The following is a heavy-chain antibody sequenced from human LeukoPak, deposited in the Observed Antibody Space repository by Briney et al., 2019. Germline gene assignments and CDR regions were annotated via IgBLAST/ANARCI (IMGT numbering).Heavy chain of an antibody. CDR1: GGSISSGSYY. J-gene: IGHJ4*02. D-gene: IGHD5-24*01. V-gene: IGHV4-61*02. Sequence: SETLSLTCTVSGGSISSGSYYWSWIRQPAGKGLEWIGRIYTSGSTYYNPSLKSRVTISVDTSKNQFSLKLSSVTAADTAVYYCASHGDGYNLRFDYWGQGTLVTVSS. CDR2: IYTSGST. CDR3: ASHGDGYNLRFDY.